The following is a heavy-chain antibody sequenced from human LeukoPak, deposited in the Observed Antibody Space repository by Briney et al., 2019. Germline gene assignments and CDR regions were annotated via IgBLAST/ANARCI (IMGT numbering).Heavy chain of an antibody. CDR2: FDPGDGET. Sequence: ASVKVSCKVSGYTLIELSMHWVRQAPGKGLEWMGGFDPGDGETIYAQKFQGRVTMTEDTSTDTAYMELSSLRSEDTALYYCATDRIYGDYSFDYWGQGTLVTVSS. CDR1: GYTLIELS. V-gene: IGHV1-24*01. CDR3: ATDRIYGDYSFDY. D-gene: IGHD4-17*01. J-gene: IGHJ4*02.